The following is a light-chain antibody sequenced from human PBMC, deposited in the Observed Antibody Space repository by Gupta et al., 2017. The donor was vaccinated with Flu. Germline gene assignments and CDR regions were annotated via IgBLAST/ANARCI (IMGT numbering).Light chain of an antibody. J-gene: IGLJ3*02. V-gene: IGLV1-47*01. CDR1: SSNIGSNN. CDR3: ATWDDSRSGWV. Sequence: QSVLTQPPSASGTPGQRVSISCAGSSSNIGSNNAYWYQQLPGTAPKLLLYRNNQRPSGVPDRFSGSWSGTSASLAISGLRADDEADYYCATWDDSRSGWVFGGGTKLTVL. CDR2: RNN.